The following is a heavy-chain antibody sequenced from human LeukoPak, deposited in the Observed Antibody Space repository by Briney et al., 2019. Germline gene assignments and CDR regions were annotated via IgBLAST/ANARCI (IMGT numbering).Heavy chain of an antibody. Sequence: PSETLSLTCAVYGGSFSGYYWSWIRQPPGKGLEGIGEINHSGSTNYTPSLKSRVTISVDTSKNQFSLKLSSVTAADTAVYYCARGYAMIVVVPYWYFDLWGRGTLVTVSS. D-gene: IGHD3-22*01. J-gene: IGHJ2*01. V-gene: IGHV4-34*01. CDR2: INHSGST. CDR1: GGSFSGYY. CDR3: ARGYAMIVVVPYWYFDL.